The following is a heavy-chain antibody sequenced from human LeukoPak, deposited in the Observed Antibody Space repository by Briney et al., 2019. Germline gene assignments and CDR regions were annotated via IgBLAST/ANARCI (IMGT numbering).Heavy chain of an antibody. CDR1: GFTFSSYS. J-gene: IGHJ6*03. Sequence: GGSLRLSCAASGFTFSSYSMNWVRQAPGKGLEWVSSISSSSSYIYYADSVKGRFTISRDNAKNSLYLQMNSLRAEDTAVYYCARHQALGYCSSTSCRYYYYYMDVWGKGTTVTVSS. CDR3: ARHQALGYCSSTSCRYYYYYMDV. CDR2: ISSSSSYI. V-gene: IGHV3-21*01. D-gene: IGHD2-2*01.